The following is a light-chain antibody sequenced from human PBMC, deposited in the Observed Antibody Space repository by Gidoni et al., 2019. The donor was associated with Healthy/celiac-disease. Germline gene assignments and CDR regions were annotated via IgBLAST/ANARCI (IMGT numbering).Light chain of an antibody. CDR1: QSVSSSY. V-gene: IGKV3-20*01. J-gene: IGKJ3*01. Sequence: EIVLTQYPGTLSLSPGERATLSCRASQSVSSSYLAWYQQKPGQAPRLLIYCASSRATGIPDRFSGSGSGTDFTLTISRLEPEAFAVYYCQQYGSSPPFTFXPXTKVDIK. CDR3: QQYGSSPPFT. CDR2: CAS.